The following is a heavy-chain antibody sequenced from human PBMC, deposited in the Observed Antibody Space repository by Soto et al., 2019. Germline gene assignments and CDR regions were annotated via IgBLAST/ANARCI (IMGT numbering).Heavy chain of an antibody. J-gene: IGHJ3*02. D-gene: IGHD6-13*01. V-gene: IGHV1-3*01. CDR3: GSLYSSSWYKAFDI. CDR1: GYGFTSYA. CDR2: INAGNGNT. Sequence: SLKGSCKAAGYGFTSYAMRWGIQAPGQRLEWMGWINAGNGNTKYSQKFQGRVTITRDTSASTAYMELSSLRSEDTAVYYCGSLYSSSWYKAFDIWGQGTMVTVS.